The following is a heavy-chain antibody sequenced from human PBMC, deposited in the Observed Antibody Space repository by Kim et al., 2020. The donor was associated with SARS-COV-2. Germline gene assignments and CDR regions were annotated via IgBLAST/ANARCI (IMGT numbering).Heavy chain of an antibody. V-gene: IGHV4-59*12. D-gene: IGHD3-9*01. Sequence: SLKSRVPISVDTSKNQFSLKLSSVTAADTAVYYCARDLRYFDWLTDAFDIWGQGTMVTVSS. J-gene: IGHJ3*02. CDR3: ARDLRYFDWLTDAFDI.